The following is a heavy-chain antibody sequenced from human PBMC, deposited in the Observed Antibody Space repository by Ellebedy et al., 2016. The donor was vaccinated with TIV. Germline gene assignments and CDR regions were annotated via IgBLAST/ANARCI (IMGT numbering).Heavy chain of an antibody. CDR3: ARVPGIAVADPVDY. CDR1: GDSIRYYY. D-gene: IGHD6-19*01. J-gene: IGHJ4*02. CDR2: IYYSGSA. Sequence: MPSETLSLTCTVSGDSIRYYYWSWNRQPPGKGLEGIGYIYYSGSANYSPSLKSRVTMSVDASKNRFSLKLSSGTAADTAVYFCARVPGIAVADPVDYWGQGTPVTVSS. V-gene: IGHV4-59*01.